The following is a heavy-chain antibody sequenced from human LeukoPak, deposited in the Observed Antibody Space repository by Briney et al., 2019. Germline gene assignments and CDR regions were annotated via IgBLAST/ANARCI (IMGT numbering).Heavy chain of an antibody. J-gene: IGHJ4*02. Sequence: ETLSLTCTVSGYSTSSGYYWGWIRQPPGKGLEWVSSISSSSSYIYYADSVKGRFTISRDNAKNSLYLQMNSLRAEDTAVYYCARGRSSSGSYPGPLDYWGQGTLVTVSS. CDR1: GYSTSSGYY. D-gene: IGHD1-26*01. V-gene: IGHV3-21*04. CDR3: ARGRSSSGSYPGPLDY. CDR2: ISSSSSYI.